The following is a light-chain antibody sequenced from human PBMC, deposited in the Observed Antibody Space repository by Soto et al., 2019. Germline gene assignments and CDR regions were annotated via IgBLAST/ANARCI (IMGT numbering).Light chain of an antibody. Sequence: EIVMTQSPATLSVSPGERATLSCRASQSVRSNLAWYQQKPGQAPRLLMYGASTRATGIPARFSGSGSGTEFTLTISSMHSEDFAVYYCQHYDNWPYTFGQGTKVDIK. CDR2: GAS. V-gene: IGKV3-15*01. CDR1: QSVRSN. J-gene: IGKJ1*01. CDR3: QHYDNWPYT.